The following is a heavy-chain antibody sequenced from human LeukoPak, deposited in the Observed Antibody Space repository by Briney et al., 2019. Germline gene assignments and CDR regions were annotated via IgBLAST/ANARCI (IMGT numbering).Heavy chain of an antibody. D-gene: IGHD1-26*01. J-gene: IGHJ4*02. CDR1: GGSFSGYY. Sequence: SETLSLTCAVYGGSFSGYYWSWIRQPPGKGLEWIGEINHSGSTNYNPSLKSRVTISVDTSKNQFSLKLSSVTAADTAVYYCARGLKRVGAPGVYFDYWGQGTLVTVSS. CDR3: ARGLKRVGAPGVYFDY. V-gene: IGHV4-34*01. CDR2: INHSGST.